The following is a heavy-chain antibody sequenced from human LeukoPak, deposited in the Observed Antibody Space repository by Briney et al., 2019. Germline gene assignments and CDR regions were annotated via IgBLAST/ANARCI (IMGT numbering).Heavy chain of an antibody. V-gene: IGHV3-7*01. J-gene: IGHJ4*02. CDR2: IKQDGSEK. D-gene: IGHD3-10*01. CDR3: ASFDYYGSGSYYKGGSDY. Sequence: TGGSLRLSCAASGFTFSSYWMSWVRQAPGKGLEWVANIKQDGSEKYYVDSVKGRFTISRDNAKNSLYLQMNSPRAEDTAVYYCASFDYYGSGSYYKGGSDYWGQGTLVTVSS. CDR1: GFTFSSYW.